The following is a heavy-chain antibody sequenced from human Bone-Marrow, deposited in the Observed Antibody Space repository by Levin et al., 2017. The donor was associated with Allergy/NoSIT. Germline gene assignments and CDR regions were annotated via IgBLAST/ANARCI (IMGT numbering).Heavy chain of an antibody. V-gene: IGHV5-51*01. D-gene: IGHD2-15*01. J-gene: IGHJ4*02. CDR2: IFPRDSDT. CDR1: GFDFANHW. CDR3: ARQSEVAVDY. Sequence: NAGGSLRLSCQGSGFDFANHWIGWVRQMPGEGLEWLGIIFPRDSDTRYNPSFQGQVTISADKSIETAYLQWSSLKASDTAMYYCARQSEVAVDYWGQGTLVTVSS.